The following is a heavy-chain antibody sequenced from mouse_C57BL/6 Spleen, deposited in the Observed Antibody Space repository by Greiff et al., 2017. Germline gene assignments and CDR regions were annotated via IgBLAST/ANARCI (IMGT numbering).Heavy chain of an antibody. CDR2: IDPSDSYT. CDR1: GYTFTSYW. D-gene: IGHD1-1*01. CDR3: ARYYYGSSLDY. Sequence: QVQLQQPGAELVMPGASVKLSCKASGYTFTSYWMHWVKQRPGQGLEWIGEIDPSDSYTNYNQKFKGKSTLTVDKSSSTAYMQLSSLTSEDSAVYYWARYYYGSSLDYWGQGTTLTVSS. J-gene: IGHJ2*01. V-gene: IGHV1-69*01.